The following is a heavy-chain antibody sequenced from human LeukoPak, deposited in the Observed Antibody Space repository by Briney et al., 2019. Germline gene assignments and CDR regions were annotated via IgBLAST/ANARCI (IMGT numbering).Heavy chain of an antibody. CDR3: AREGRVSGYDFDC. Sequence: PGGSLRLSCAASGFTFSSYWMQWVRQAPGKGLVWVSRINSDGSSITYADSVKGRFTISRDNAKNTLYLQMNSLRVEDTAVYSCAREGRVSGYDFDCWGQGTLVTVSS. J-gene: IGHJ4*02. D-gene: IGHD5-12*01. V-gene: IGHV3-74*03. CDR1: GFTFSSYW. CDR2: INSDGSSI.